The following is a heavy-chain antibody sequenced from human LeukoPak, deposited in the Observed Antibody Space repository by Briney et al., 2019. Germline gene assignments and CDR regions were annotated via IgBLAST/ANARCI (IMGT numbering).Heavy chain of an antibody. D-gene: IGHD2-8*01. CDR1: GDSINSHY. Sequence: PSETLSLTCTVSGDSINSHYWNWIRQPPGKGLEWTGYIFSSGKSNYNPSLKSRVAISVDTSKNQFSLKLGSVTAADTAVYYCAGNRNALGDINWFDPWGQGTLVTVSS. V-gene: IGHV4-59*11. CDR3: AGNRNALGDINWFDP. CDR2: IFSSGKS. J-gene: IGHJ5*02.